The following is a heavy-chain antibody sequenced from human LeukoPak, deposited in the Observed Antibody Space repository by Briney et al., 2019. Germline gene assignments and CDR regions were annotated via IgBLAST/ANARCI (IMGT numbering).Heavy chain of an antibody. CDR1: GFTFDDYV. Sequence: PGRALRLSCAASGFTFDDYVMHWVRQAPGGGLEGGSGISRNSANIGYADSVKGRFTISRDNAKNSLYLQMNSLRAEDTAFYYCAKPFCTGYNYYFYGMDVWGRGTTVTVSS. CDR3: AKPFCTGYNYYFYGMDV. CDR2: ISRNSANI. J-gene: IGHJ6*02. D-gene: IGHD3/OR15-3a*01. V-gene: IGHV3-9*01.